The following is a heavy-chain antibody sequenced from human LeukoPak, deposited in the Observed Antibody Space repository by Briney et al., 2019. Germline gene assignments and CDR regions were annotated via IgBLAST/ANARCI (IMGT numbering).Heavy chain of an antibody. CDR1: GFTFSDYY. CDR3: VRESNYVGRAYYYYMDV. V-gene: IGHV3-11*04. J-gene: IGHJ6*03. CDR2: ISSNGNKR. D-gene: IGHD3-16*01. Sequence: GGSLRLSCAASGFTFSDYYMSWIRQAPGEWLEWISYISSNGNKRYYVDSVKGRLTISRDNARNSLYLQMSSLRAEDTAVYYCVRESNYVGRAYYYYMDVWGKGTTVTVS.